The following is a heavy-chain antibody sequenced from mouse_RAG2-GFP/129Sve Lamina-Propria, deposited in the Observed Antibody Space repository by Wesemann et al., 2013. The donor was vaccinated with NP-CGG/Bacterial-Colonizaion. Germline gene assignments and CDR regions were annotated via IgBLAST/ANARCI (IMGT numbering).Heavy chain of an antibody. CDR3: ARGYYGSSYFDY. D-gene: IGHD1-1*01. CDR1: GYSFTSYY. V-gene: IGHV1-66*01. Sequence: QVQLQQSGPELVKPGASVKISCKASGYSFTSYYIHWVKQRPGQGLEWIGWIYPGSGNTKYNEKFKGKATLTADTSSSTAYMQLSSLTSEDSAVYYCARGYYGSSYFDYWGQGTTLTVSS. CDR2: IYPGSGNT. J-gene: IGHJ2*01.